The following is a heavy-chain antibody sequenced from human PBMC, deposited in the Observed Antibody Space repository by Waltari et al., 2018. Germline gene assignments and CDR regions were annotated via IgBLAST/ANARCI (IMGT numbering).Heavy chain of an antibody. Sequence: QVQLQESGPGLVKPSETLSLTCTVSGGSISSYYWSWIRQPPGKGLEWIGYIYYSGSTNDNPSPRGRVTISGDTSKNQFSRKLSSVTAADTAVYYWALGGVVGALVFDYWGQGTLVTVSS. CDR3: ALGGVVGALVFDY. CDR2: IYYSGST. J-gene: IGHJ4*02. V-gene: IGHV4-59*01. D-gene: IGHD1-26*01. CDR1: GGSISSYY.